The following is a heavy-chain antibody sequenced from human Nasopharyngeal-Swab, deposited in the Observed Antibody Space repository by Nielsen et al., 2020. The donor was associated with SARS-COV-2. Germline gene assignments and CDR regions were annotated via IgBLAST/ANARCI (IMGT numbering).Heavy chain of an antibody. Sequence: GESLKISCAASGFTFSSYGMHWVRQAPGKGLEWVAVIWYDGSNKYYADSVKGRLTISRDNSKNTLYLQMNSLRAEDTAVYYCARDLMYGSGSRMDVWGQGTTVTVSS. D-gene: IGHD3-10*01. J-gene: IGHJ6*02. CDR2: IWYDGSNK. V-gene: IGHV3-33*01. CDR3: ARDLMYGSGSRMDV. CDR1: GFTFSSYG.